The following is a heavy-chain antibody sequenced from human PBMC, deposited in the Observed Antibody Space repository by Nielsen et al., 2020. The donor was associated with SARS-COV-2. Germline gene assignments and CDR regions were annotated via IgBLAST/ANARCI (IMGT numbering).Heavy chain of an antibody. D-gene: IGHD1-26*01. CDR1: GFTFSSYS. CDR3: ARAIGAADSY. CDR2: ISSSSSYI. V-gene: IGHV3-21*04. Sequence: GESLKISCAASGFTFSSYSMNWVRQAPGKGLEWVSSISSSSSYIYYADSVKGRFTISRDNAKNSLYLQMNSLTAEDTAMYYCARAIGAADSYWGQGTLVTVSS. J-gene: IGHJ4*02.